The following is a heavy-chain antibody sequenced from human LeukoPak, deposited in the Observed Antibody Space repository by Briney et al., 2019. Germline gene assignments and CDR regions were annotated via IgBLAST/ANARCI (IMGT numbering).Heavy chain of an antibody. CDR2: ISSSSSYI. J-gene: IGHJ4*02. CDR1: GFTFSSYS. D-gene: IGHD3-16*01. Sequence: GGSLRLSCAASGFTFSSYSMNWVPQAPGKGLEWGSSISSSSSYIYYADSVKGRFTISRDNAKNSLYLQMNSLRAEDTAVYYCTRVVGDYVWENYFDYWGQGTLVIVSS. CDR3: TRVVGDYVWENYFDY. V-gene: IGHV3-21*03.